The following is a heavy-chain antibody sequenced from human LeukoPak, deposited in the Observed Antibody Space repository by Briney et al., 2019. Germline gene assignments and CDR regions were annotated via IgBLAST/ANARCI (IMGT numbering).Heavy chain of an antibody. CDR1: EFTFSSYA. V-gene: IGHV3-23*01. J-gene: IGHJ4*02. CDR2: ISGSGGST. Sequence: GGSLRLSCAASEFTFSSYAMSWVRQAPGKGLEWVSAISGSGGSTYYADSVKGRFTISRDNSKNTLYLQMNSLRAEDTAVYYCAKDFALDYDILTGYYYFDYWGQGALVTVSS. CDR3: AKDFALDYDILTGYYYFDY. D-gene: IGHD3-9*01.